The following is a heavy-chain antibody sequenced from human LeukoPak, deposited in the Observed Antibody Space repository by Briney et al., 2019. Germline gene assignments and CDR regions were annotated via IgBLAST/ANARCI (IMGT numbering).Heavy chain of an antibody. CDR2: IIPIFGTA. V-gene: IGHV1-69*13. D-gene: IGHD5-12*01. CDR1: GGTFSSYA. CDR3: AREVGRLVATTRSYYYYYYMDV. J-gene: IGHJ6*03. Sequence: GASVKVSCKASGGTFSSYAISWVRQAPGQGLEWMGGIIPIFGTANYAQKFQGRVTITADESTSTAYMELSSLRSEDTAVYYCAREVGRLVATTRSYYYYYYMDVWGKGTTVTISS.